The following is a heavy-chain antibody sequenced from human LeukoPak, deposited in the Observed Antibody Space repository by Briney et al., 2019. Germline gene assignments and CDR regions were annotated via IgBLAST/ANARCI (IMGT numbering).Heavy chain of an antibody. CDR2: INHSGST. V-gene: IGHV4-34*01. CDR1: GGSFSGYY. CDR3: ARGIFGYSY. D-gene: IGHD5-18*01. Sequence: SETLSLTCAVYGGSFSGYYWSWIRRPPGKGLEWIGEINHSGSTNYNPSLKSRVTISVDTSKNQFSLKLSSVPAADTAVYYCARGIFGYSYWGQGTLVTVSS. J-gene: IGHJ4*02.